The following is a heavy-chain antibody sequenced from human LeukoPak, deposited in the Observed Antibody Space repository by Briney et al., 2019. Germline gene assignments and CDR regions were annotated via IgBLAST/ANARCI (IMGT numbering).Heavy chain of an antibody. CDR1: GFTFSTHD. Sequence: GGSLRLSCGASGFTFSTHDMHWVRQAPGKGLEWVSYISSSGSTIYYADSVKGRFTISRDNAKNSLYLQMNSLRAEDTAVYYCAELGITMIGGVWGKGTTVTISS. D-gene: IGHD3-10*02. CDR2: ISSSGSTI. J-gene: IGHJ6*04. V-gene: IGHV3-48*03. CDR3: AELGITMIGGV.